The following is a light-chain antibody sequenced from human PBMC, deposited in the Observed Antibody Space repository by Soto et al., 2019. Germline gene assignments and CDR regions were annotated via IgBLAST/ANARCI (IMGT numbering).Light chain of an antibody. V-gene: IGKV1-39*01. Sequence: DIQMTQSPSSRSAYVGDRVTITCRASQNVWTYVNWYQQKPGKAPRLLIYGASDLEDGVPARFSGGGSGTDFSFTISSLPSEDFETYFCQQTFYTPRTFGQGTKVDIK. J-gene: IGKJ2*01. CDR1: QNVWTY. CDR3: QQTFYTPRT. CDR2: GAS.